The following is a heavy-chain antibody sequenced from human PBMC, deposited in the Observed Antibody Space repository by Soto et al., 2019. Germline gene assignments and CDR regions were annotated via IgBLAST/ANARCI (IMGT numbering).Heavy chain of an antibody. Sequence: GGSLRLSCAASGFTFSSYAMNWVRQAPGKGLEWVSAISTSGGSTYYADSVKGRFTISRDNSKNTVYLQMNSLRAEDTALYYCAKPGYSSSWYRNFDYWGQRTLVTVSS. V-gene: IGHV3-23*01. CDR2: ISTSGGST. J-gene: IGHJ4*02. CDR3: AKPGYSSSWYRNFDY. CDR1: GFTFSSYA. D-gene: IGHD6-13*01.